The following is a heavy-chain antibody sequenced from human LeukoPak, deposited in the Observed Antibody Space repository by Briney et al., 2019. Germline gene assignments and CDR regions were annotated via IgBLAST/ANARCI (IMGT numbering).Heavy chain of an antibody. D-gene: IGHD3-10*01. V-gene: IGHV3-21*01. CDR2: ISSRSSYI. Sequence: GGSLRLSCAASGFTFSSYSMNWVRQAPGKGLEWVSSISSRSSYIYYADSVKGRFTISRDNAKNSLYLQMNSLRAEDTAVYYCALSGSYYKTSNWFDPWSQGTLVTVSS. CDR1: GFTFSSYS. J-gene: IGHJ5*02. CDR3: ALSGSYYKTSNWFDP.